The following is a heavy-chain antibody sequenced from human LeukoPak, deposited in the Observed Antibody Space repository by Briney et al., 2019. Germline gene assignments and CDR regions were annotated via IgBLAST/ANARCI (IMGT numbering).Heavy chain of an antibody. D-gene: IGHD1-20*01. V-gene: IGHV1-18*01. J-gene: IGHJ3*02. CDR3: ARARLTEGAVFDI. CDR2: TSAYNGNT. CDR1: GYTFTSYG. Sequence: GASVKVSCKASGYTFTSYGISWVRQAHGQGLEWMGWTSAYNGNTNYAQKLQGRVTMTTDTSTSTAYMELRSLRSDDTAVYYCARARLTEGAVFDIWGQGTMVTVSS.